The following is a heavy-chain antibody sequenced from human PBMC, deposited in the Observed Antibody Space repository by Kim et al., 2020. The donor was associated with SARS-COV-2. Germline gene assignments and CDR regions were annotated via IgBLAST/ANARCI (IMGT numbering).Heavy chain of an antibody. CDR3: AKTDDSSGYYLSAEYFQH. CDR2: ISGSGGST. D-gene: IGHD3-22*01. CDR1: GFTFSSYA. J-gene: IGHJ1*01. Sequence: GGSLRLSCAASGFTFSSYAMSWVRQAPGKVLEWVSAISGSGGSTYYADSVKGRFTISRDNSKNTLYLQMNSLRAEDTAVYYCAKTDDSSGYYLSAEYFQHWGQGSLVTVAS. V-gene: IGHV3-23*01.